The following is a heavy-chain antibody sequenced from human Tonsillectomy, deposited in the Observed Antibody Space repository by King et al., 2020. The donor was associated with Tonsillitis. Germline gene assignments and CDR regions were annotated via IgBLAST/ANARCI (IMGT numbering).Heavy chain of an antibody. J-gene: IGHJ4*02. CDR2: IGTAGDT. CDR1: GFTFSSYD. CDR3: ARKYGSGSHFDY. V-gene: IGHV3-13*01. D-gene: IGHD3-10*01. Sequence: VQLVESGGGLVQPGGSLRLSCAASGFTFSSYDMHWVRHATGKGLEWVSAIGTAGDTYYPGSVKGRFTISRENAKNSLYLQMNSLRAGDTAVYYCARKYGSGSHFDYWGQGTLVTVSS.